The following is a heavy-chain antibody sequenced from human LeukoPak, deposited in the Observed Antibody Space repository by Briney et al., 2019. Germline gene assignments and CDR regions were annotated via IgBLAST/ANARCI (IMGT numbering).Heavy chain of an antibody. D-gene: IGHD2-2*01. CDR3: AKPRGLRVVPATTYFDY. J-gene: IGHJ4*02. Sequence: GGSLRLSCAASGFTWSSYWMHWVRQAPGKGLEWVSRINGDGRTTDYADSVKGRFTISRDNSKNTLYLQMNSLRAEDTAVYYCAKPRGLRVVPATTYFDYWGQGTLVTVSS. CDR1: GFTWSSYW. V-gene: IGHV3-74*01. CDR2: INGDGRTT.